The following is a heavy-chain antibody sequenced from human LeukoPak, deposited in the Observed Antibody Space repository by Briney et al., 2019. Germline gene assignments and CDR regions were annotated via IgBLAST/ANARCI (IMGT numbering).Heavy chain of an antibody. V-gene: IGHV4-59*11. CDR2: IHYSGKA. CDR3: ARFGVDYDMDV. D-gene: IGHD3-16*01. CDR1: GGSISGHY. J-gene: IGHJ6*02. Sequence: PSETLSLTCTVSGGSISGHYWTWVRQPPGEGLEWIGQIHYSGKADYNSSLRSRITISVDTSKNQMSLKATSVTAADTAVYYCARFGVDYDMDVWGQGTTVTVS.